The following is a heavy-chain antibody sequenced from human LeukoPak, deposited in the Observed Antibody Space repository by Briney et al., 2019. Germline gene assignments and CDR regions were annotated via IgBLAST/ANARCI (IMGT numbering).Heavy chain of an antibody. D-gene: IGHD2-2*01. CDR1: GFTFSSYW. CDR3: ARDRYCSSTSCYAGGAFDI. Sequence: GGSLRLSCAASGFTFSSYWMNWARQAPGKGLEWVASINHNGNVNYYVDSVKGRFTISRDNAKNSLYLQMNSLRAEDTAVYYCARDRYCSSTSCYAGGAFDIWGQGTMVTVSS. J-gene: IGHJ3*02. V-gene: IGHV3-7*01. CDR2: INHNGNVN.